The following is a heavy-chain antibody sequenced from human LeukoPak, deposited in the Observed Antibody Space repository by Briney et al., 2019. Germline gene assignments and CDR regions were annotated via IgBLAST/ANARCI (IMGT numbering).Heavy chain of an antibody. Sequence: SETLSLTCAVYGGSFSGYYWSWVRQPPGKGLEWIGEINHSGSTNYNPSLKSRVTISVDTSKNQFSLKLSSVTAADTAVYYCATGGVKYYYDSSGYYSMNWFDPWGQGTLVTVSS. CDR1: GGSFSGYY. CDR2: INHSGST. V-gene: IGHV4-34*01. CDR3: ATGGVKYYYDSSGYYSMNWFDP. J-gene: IGHJ5*02. D-gene: IGHD3-22*01.